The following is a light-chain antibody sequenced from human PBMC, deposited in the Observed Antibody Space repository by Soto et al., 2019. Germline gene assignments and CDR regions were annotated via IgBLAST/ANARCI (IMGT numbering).Light chain of an antibody. Sequence: QSVLTQPPSVSRSPGQSVAFSCTGTSSDVGSYDRVSWYQQPPGTAPKLMIYDVSNRPSGVPDRFSGSKSGNTASLTISGLQAEDEADYYCSSYTSSSTYVFGTGTKVTVL. V-gene: IGLV2-18*02. CDR3: SSYTSSSTYV. CDR2: DVS. CDR1: SSDVGSYDR. J-gene: IGLJ1*01.